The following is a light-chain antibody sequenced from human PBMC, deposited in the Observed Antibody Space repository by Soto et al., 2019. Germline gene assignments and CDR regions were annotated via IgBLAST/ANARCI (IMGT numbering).Light chain of an antibody. CDR1: QSISSS. CDR2: DAS. V-gene: IGKV3-11*01. CDR3: QQRSNSPVT. Sequence: EIVLTQSPATLSLSPGERATLSCRASQSISSSLAWYQQKPGQAPRLLLYDASNSATGIPARFSGSGSGTDFTLTISSLEPEDFAVYYCQQRSNSPVTFGQGTRLEIK. J-gene: IGKJ5*01.